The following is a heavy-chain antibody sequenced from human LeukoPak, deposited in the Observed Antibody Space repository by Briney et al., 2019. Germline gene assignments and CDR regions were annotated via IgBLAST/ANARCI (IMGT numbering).Heavy chain of an antibody. J-gene: IGHJ4*02. D-gene: IGHD3-16*01. Sequence: GGSLRLSCAASGFTVSSNYMSWVRQAPGKGLEWVAVISYDGSNKYYADSVKGRFTISRDNSKNTLYLQMNSLRAEDTAVYYCAKDRGGYYFDYWGQGTLVTVSS. CDR2: ISYDGSNK. CDR3: AKDRGGYYFDY. CDR1: GFTVSSNY. V-gene: IGHV3-30*18.